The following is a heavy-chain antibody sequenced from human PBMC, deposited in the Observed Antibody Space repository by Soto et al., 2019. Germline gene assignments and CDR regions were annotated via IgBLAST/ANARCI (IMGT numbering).Heavy chain of an antibody. Sequence: GSLRLSCAASGFTFSSYDMTWVRQAPGKGLEWIGEIHHSGSTNYNPSLKSRVTISLDTSKNQFSLKLSSVTAADAAVYYCASYGRGTYYYGYYFHHWGQGTPVTVSS. J-gene: IGHJ4*02. D-gene: IGHD3-10*01. CDR1: GFTFSSYD. CDR2: IHHSGST. CDR3: ASYGRGTYYYGYYFHH. V-gene: IGHV4-34*01.